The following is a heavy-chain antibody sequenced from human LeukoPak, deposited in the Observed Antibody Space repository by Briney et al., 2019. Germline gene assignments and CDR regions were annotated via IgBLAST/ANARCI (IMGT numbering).Heavy chain of an antibody. D-gene: IGHD4-23*01. CDR1: GYTFTSYD. CDR3: ARDASSIYPAVTPAFDI. V-gene: IGHV1-8*01. J-gene: IGHJ3*02. CDR2: MNPNSGNT. Sequence: ASVKVSCKASGYTFTSYDINWVRQATGQGLEWMGWMNPNSGNTGYAQKFQGRVTMTGNTSISTAYMELSSLRSEDTAVYYCARDASSIYPAVTPAFDIWGQGTMVTVSS.